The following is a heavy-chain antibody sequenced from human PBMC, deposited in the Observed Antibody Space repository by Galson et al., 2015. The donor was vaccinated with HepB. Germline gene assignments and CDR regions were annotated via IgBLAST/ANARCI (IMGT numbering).Heavy chain of an antibody. J-gene: IGHJ5*02. CDR1: GFPFNNAW. V-gene: IGHV3-15*01. CDR2: XXSXXXGEXX. Sequence: SLRLSCAASGFPFNNAWMTWVRQAPGRGXXXVGXXXSXXXGEXXXYAXXXKGQITIYRDDSKNXFYLQMNSLKXEDTAVFYCTTNVYYSTYWSWRDPWGQGTLVTVSS. D-gene: IGHD2-8*02. CDR3: TTNVYYSTYWSWRDP.